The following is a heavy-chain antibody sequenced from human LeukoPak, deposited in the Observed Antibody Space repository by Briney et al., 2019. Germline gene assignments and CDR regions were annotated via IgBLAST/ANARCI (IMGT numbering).Heavy chain of an antibody. V-gene: IGHV4-34*01. D-gene: IGHD4-23*01. J-gene: IGHJ1*01. CDR2: IHHSGST. Sequence: SETLSLTCAVYGGSFSGYYWNWIRQPPGKGLEWIGEIHHSGSTKYNPSLKSRVTISVDTSKNQFSLKLSSVTAADTAVYYCAKGGELRWPKRYFQHWGQGTLVTVSS. CDR1: GGSFSGYY. CDR3: AKGGELRWPKRYFQH.